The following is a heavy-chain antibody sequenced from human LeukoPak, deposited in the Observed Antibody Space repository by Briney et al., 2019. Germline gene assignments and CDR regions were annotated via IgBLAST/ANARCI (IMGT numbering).Heavy chain of an antibody. CDR3: ASSPITFWSGRNDYFDY. Sequence: GGSLRVSCAASGFTFSNYYMSWIRQAPGKGVEWVSYISSSGSTIYYADSVKGRFTISRDNAKNSLYLQMNSLTAEDTAVYYCASSPITFWSGRNDYFDYWGQGTLVTVSS. J-gene: IGHJ4*02. V-gene: IGHV3-11*04. CDR2: ISSSGSTI. D-gene: IGHD3-3*01. CDR1: GFTFSNYY.